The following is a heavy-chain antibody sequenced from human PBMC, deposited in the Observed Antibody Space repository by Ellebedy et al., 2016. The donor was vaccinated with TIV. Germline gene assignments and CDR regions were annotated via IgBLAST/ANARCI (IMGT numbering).Heavy chain of an antibody. CDR1: GFTFGRYW. D-gene: IGHD4-11*01. Sequence: GESLKISXVASGFTFGRYWMHWVRQAPGNKLVWVSRIKSDGSSTTYADSVKGRFTTSRDNARNTLYLQMNSLRGEGTAVYFCARDRGDYSISGPWGQGTLVTVSS. V-gene: IGHV3-74*01. J-gene: IGHJ5*02. CDR2: IKSDGSST. CDR3: ARDRGDYSISGP.